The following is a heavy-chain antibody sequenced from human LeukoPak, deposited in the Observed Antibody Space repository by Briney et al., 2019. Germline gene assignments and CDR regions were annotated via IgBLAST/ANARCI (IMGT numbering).Heavy chain of an antibody. Sequence: SETLSLTCTVSGGSISSSSYYWGWIRQPPGKGLEWIGSIYYSGSTYYNSSLKSRVTISADTSKNQFSLKLSSVTAADTAVYYCVGLWAFDYWGQGTLVTVSS. CDR3: VGLWAFDY. V-gene: IGHV4-39*07. CDR2: IYYSGST. CDR1: GGSISSSSYY. D-gene: IGHD5-18*01. J-gene: IGHJ4*02.